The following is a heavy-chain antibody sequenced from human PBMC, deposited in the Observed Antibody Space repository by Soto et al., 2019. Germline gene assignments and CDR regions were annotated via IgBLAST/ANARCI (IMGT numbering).Heavy chain of an antibody. CDR1: GFTFDDYA. D-gene: IGHD6-19*01. CDR2: ISWNSGSI. J-gene: IGHJ4*02. V-gene: IGHV3-9*01. Sequence: EVQLVESGGGLVQPGRSLRLSCAASGFTFDDYAMHWVRQAPGKGLEWVSGISWNSGSIGYADSVKGRFTISIDNAKNSLCLQMKSLRDEDTGLYYCAKDSWRVLSCYFDYWGQGPQVTVS. CDR3: AKDSWRVLSCYFDY.